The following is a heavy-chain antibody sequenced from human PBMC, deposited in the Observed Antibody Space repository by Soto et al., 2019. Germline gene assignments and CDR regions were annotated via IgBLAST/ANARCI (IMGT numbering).Heavy chain of an antibody. D-gene: IGHD6-13*01. J-gene: IGHJ6*02. Sequence: PGGSLRLSCASSVFTFSIYSMNWVRQAPGKGLEWVSSISSSSSYIYYADSVKGRFTISRDNAKNSLYLQMNSLRAEDTAVYYCARDGGSSSHNYYYYYGMDVWGQGTTVTVSS. CDR2: ISSSSSYI. CDR3: ARDGGSSSHNYYYYYGMDV. CDR1: VFTFSIYS. V-gene: IGHV3-21*01.